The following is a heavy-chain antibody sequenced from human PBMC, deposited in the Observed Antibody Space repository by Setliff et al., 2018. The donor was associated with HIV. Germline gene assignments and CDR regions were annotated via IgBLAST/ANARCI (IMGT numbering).Heavy chain of an antibody. V-gene: IGHV4-4*02. CDR1: GGPLNSRNW. CDR3: ARDHVFGSRTGFDP. Sequence: SETLSLTCAVSGGPLNSRNWWSWVRQPPGKGLEWIGEVFPSGSANSNASLRSRVMISVDTSKNQFSLKLSAVTAADTAVYYCARDHVFGSRTGFDPWGPGILVTVSS. CDR2: VFPSGSA. J-gene: IGHJ5*02. D-gene: IGHD3-10*01.